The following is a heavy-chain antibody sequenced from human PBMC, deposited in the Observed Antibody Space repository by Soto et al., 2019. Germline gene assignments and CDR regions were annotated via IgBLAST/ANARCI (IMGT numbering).Heavy chain of an antibody. Sequence: EVQLAESGGGLVQPGGSLRLSCAASGFTFNSYWMHWVRQVPGKGLVWVSRINNDGGTTNYADSVKGRFTISRDNARNTVYLQMNSLRADDTAVYYCVRGVIAANCFDYWGQGTLVTVSS. CDR3: VRGVIAANCFDY. CDR2: INNDGGTT. J-gene: IGHJ4*02. D-gene: IGHD2-15*01. CDR1: GFTFNSYW. V-gene: IGHV3-74*01.